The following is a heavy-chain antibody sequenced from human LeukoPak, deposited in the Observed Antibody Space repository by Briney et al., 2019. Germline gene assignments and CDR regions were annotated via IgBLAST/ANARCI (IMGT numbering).Heavy chain of an antibody. J-gene: IGHJ5*02. CDR3: ARDRITMVRGANGSWFDP. V-gene: IGHV1-2*02. CDR2: INPNSGGT. Sequence: GASVKVSCKASGYTFTGYYMHWLRQAPGQGLEWMGWINPNSGGTNYAQKFQGRVTMTRDTSISTAYMELSRLRSDDTAVYYGARDRITMVRGANGSWFDPWGQGTLVTVSS. D-gene: IGHD3-10*01. CDR1: GYTFTGYY.